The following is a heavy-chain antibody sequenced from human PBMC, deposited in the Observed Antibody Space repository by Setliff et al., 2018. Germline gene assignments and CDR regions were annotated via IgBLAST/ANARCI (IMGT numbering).Heavy chain of an antibody. Sequence: SGPTLVNPTPPLTLTCTFSGFSLRTRGMCVSWIRQPPGKALEWLARIDWDDDKYYSTSLKTGLTISKDTSKNQVFLTMTNMDPVDTATYYCAHRRAGSSNWYDLGWFDPWGQGTLVTVSS. V-gene: IGHV2-70*12. J-gene: IGHJ5*02. CDR2: IDWDDDK. D-gene: IGHD6-13*01. CDR3: AHRRAGSSNWYDLGWFDP. CDR1: GFSLRTRGMC.